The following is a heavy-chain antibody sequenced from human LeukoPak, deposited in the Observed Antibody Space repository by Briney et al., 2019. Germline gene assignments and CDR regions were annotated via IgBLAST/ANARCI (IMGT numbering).Heavy chain of an antibody. D-gene: IGHD3-10*01. J-gene: IGHJ6*02. CDR1: GGSISSYY. V-gene: IGHV4-4*07. Sequence: PSETLSLTCTVSGGSISSYYWSWIRQPAGKGLEWIGRIYTSGSTNYNPSLKSRVTMSVDTSKNQFSLKLSSVTAADTAVYYCARDLVYGSGSPNNNPPAGYYYYYGMDVWGQGTTVTVSS. CDR2: IYTSGST. CDR3: ARDLVYGSGSPNNNPPAGYYYYYGMDV.